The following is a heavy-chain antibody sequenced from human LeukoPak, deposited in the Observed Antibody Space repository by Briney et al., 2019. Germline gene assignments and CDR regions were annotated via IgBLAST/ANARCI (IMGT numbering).Heavy chain of an antibody. CDR2: INPNSGGT. CDR1: GYTFTGYY. D-gene: IGHD5-18*01. Sequence: ASVKVSCKASGYTFTGYYMHWVRQAPGQGLEWMGWINPNSGGTNYAQKFQGWVTMTRNTSISTAYMELSRLRSDDTAVYYCARDMGDTAIDYWGQGTLVTVSS. J-gene: IGHJ4*02. V-gene: IGHV1-2*04. CDR3: ARDMGDTAIDY.